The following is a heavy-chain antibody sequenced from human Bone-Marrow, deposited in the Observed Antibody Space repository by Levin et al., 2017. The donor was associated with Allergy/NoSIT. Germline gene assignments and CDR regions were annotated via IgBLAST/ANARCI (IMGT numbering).Heavy chain of an antibody. V-gene: IGHV3-30*18. D-gene: IGHD3-10*01. J-gene: IGHJ6*02. Sequence: PGGSLRLSCAASGFTFSSYATHWVRQAPDKGLEWVTFTSYDGSKKYYSESVKGRFTISRDNTKNTLYLRMNSLRAEDTAVYYCVKDGWIGERQGLGYYDGMDVWGQGTTVTVSS. CDR3: VKDGWIGERQGLGYYDGMDV. CDR1: GFTFSSYA. CDR2: TSYDGSKK.